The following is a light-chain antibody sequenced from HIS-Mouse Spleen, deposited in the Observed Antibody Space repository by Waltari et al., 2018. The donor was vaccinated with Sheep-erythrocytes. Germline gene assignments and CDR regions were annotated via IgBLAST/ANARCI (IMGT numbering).Light chain of an antibody. Sequence: DIVMTQSPDSLAVSLGERATINCKSSQSVLYSSNNKNYLAWYQQKPGQPPKLLIYWASTRESGFPDRFSGSGSGTEFTLTISSLQAEDVAVYYCQQYYSTLTFGGGTKVEIK. V-gene: IGKV4-1*01. CDR2: WAS. CDR3: QQYYSTLT. J-gene: IGKJ4*01. CDR1: QSVLYSSNNKNY.